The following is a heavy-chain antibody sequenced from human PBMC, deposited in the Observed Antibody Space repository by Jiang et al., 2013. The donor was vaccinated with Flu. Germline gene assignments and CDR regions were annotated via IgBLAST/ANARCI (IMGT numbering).Heavy chain of an antibody. CDR3: ARQVYYFDY. D-gene: IGHD2-8*01. CDR2: IYWDDDK. V-gene: IGHV2-5*02. Sequence: FSGFSLSTSGVGVGWIRQPPGKALEWLALIYWDDDKRYSPSLKSRLTITKDTSKNQVVLTMTNMDPVDTATYYCARQVYYFDYWGQGTLVTVSS. CDR1: GFSLSTSGVG. J-gene: IGHJ4*02.